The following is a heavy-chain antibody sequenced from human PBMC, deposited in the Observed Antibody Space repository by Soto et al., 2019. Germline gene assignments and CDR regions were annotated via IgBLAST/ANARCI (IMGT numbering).Heavy chain of an antibody. Sequence: SETLPHTCSVSGGTISRYYWSWIRQPPGKGLEWIGYIYYSGSTNYNPSLKSRVTISVDTSKNQFSLKLSSVTAADTAVYYCARDFNVGGSGDDTYDFDIWGQGTMVTVS. J-gene: IGHJ3*02. V-gene: IGHV4-59*01. CDR1: GGTISRYY. D-gene: IGHD1-26*01. CDR3: ARDFNVGGSGDDTYDFDI. CDR2: IYYSGST.